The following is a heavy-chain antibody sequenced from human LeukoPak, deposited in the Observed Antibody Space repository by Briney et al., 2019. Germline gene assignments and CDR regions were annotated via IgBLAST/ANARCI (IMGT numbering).Heavy chain of an antibody. V-gene: IGHV1-18*01. D-gene: IGHD3-9*01. Sequence: AAVKVSCKASGYTFTSYGISWVRQAPGQGLEWMGWISAYNGNTNFAQKLQGRVTMTTDTSTSTAYMDLRSLRSDDTAVYYCARDQAATNTQVRFCLDWGQGTLVTVSS. CDR2: ISAYNGNT. CDR3: ARDQAATNTQVRFCLD. CDR1: GYTFTSYG. J-gene: IGHJ4*02.